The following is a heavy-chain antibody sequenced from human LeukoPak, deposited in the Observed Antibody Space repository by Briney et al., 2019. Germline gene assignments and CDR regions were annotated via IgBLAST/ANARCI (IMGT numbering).Heavy chain of an antibody. CDR2: INPHSGGT. CDR1: GYTFTAYY. D-gene: IGHD2-15*01. V-gene: IGHV1-2*02. J-gene: IGHJ4*02. Sequence: ASVKVSCTASGYTFTAYYMHWVRQAPGQGLEWMGWINPHSGGTTYAQKFQGRVTMTRDTSISTAYMDLSSLRSDDTAVYHCATEVPHDINSYFDYWGQGTLVTVSS. CDR3: ATEVPHDINSYFDY.